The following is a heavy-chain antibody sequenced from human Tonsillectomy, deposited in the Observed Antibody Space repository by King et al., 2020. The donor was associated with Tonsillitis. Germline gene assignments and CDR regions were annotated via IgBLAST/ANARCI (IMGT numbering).Heavy chain of an antibody. V-gene: IGHV4-4*02. Sequence: VQLQESGPGLVEPSGTLSLTCDVSGDSISSTHSWSWVRQTPEKGLEWIGEINHLGTTNYNPSLMSRVTISSDKSRNQFYLNVNSVTGADTAVYYCVRRDDFWGQGALVTVSS. CDR3: VRRDDF. CDR2: INHLGTT. J-gene: IGHJ4*02. CDR1: GDSISSTHS.